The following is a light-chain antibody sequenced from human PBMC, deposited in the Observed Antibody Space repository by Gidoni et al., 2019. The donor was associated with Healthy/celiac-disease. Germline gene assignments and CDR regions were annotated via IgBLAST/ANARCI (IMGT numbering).Light chain of an antibody. Sequence: DIVMTHSPDSLAVSLCERATINCKSSQSVLYSSNNKNYLAWYQQKPGQPPKLLIYWASTRESGVPDRFSGSGSGTDFTLTISSLQAEDVAVYYCQQYYSTPWTFGQGTKVEIK. J-gene: IGKJ1*01. CDR2: WAS. CDR1: QSVLYSSNNKNY. CDR3: QQYYSTPWT. V-gene: IGKV4-1*01.